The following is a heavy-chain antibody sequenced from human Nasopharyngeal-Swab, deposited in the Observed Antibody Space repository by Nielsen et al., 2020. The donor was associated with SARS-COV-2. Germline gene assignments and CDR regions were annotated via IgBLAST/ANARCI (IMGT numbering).Heavy chain of an antibody. D-gene: IGHD3-16*01. CDR3: ARGGRGDYNEKFDY. V-gene: IGHV3-30-3*01. J-gene: IGHJ4*02. CDR2: ISSDGSYK. CDR1: GFTFDT. Sequence: GESLKISCAVSGFTFDTMHLVRQAPGKGLEWVAVISSDGSYKNYADSVKGRFTISRDNSKNTVDLLMDSLTPEDTAVYFCARGGRGDYNEKFDYWGQGTLVTVSS.